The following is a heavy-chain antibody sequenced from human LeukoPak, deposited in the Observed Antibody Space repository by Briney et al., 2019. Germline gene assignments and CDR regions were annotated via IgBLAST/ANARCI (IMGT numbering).Heavy chain of an antibody. J-gene: IGHJ6*03. Sequence: ASVKISCKTSGYTFTDYYIHWVRQAPGQGLEWMGWINPDSGYTNYAQKFQGRVTMTRDTSINTAYMELSRLTSDDTAVYYCATDPRTTVFGTFRYYYMDVWGEGTTVAVSS. CDR2: INPDSGYT. CDR1: GYTFTDYY. D-gene: IGHD3-3*01. CDR3: ATDPRTTVFGTFRYYYMDV. V-gene: IGHV1-2*02.